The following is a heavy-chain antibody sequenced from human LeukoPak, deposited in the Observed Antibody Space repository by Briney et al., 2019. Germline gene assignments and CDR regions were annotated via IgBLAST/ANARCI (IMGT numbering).Heavy chain of an antibody. J-gene: IGHJ2*01. D-gene: IGHD3-22*01. CDR3: AREDQSYYDSSGYLPDWYFDL. Sequence: GGSLRLSCAASGFTVSRKWMRWVRQAPGKGLEWVANIKQEGSEKYYVDSVKGRFTIPRGNAKNSLYLQMNSLRAEDTAVYYCAREDQSYYDSSGYLPDWYFDLWGRGTLVTVSS. CDR1: GFTVSRKW. CDR2: IKQEGSEK. V-gene: IGHV3-7*01.